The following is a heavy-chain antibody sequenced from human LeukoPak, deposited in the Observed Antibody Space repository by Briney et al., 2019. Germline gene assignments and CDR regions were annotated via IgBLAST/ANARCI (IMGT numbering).Heavy chain of an antibody. CDR3: AREQLIAAAGSPYFDY. CDR2: ISYDGGNK. J-gene: IGHJ4*02. CDR1: GFTFSSYA. D-gene: IGHD6-13*01. Sequence: GGSLRLSCAASGFTFSSYAVHWVRQAPGKGLEWVAVISYDGGNKYYTDSVKGRFTISRDNSKNTLYLQMNSLRAEDTAVYYCAREQLIAAAGSPYFDYWGQGTLVTVSS. V-gene: IGHV3-30-3*01.